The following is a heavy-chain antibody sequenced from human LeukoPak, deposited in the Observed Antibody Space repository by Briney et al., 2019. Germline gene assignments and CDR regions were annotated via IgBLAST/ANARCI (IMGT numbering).Heavy chain of an antibody. Sequence: ASVKVSCKASGYTFTSYAMHWVRQAPGQRLEWMGWINAGNGNTKYSQKFQGRVTITRDTSASTAYMELSSLRSEDTAVYYCAGLRLGELSLFRWEVRWGQGTLVTVSS. CDR2: INAGNGNT. CDR3: AGLRLGELSLFRWEVR. J-gene: IGHJ4*02. CDR1: GYTFTSYA. D-gene: IGHD3-16*02. V-gene: IGHV1-3*01.